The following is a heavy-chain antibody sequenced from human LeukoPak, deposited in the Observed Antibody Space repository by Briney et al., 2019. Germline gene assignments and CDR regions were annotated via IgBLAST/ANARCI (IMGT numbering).Heavy chain of an antibody. CDR2: IYYSGST. CDR3: ASDSGSYFDY. D-gene: IGHD1-26*01. J-gene: IGHJ4*02. Sequence: SETLSLTCTVSGGSISSYDWSWIRRPPGKGLEWIGYIYYSGSTNYNPSLKSRVTISVDTSKNQFSLKLSSVTAADTAVYYCASDSGSYFDYWGQGTLVTVSS. CDR1: GGSISSYD. V-gene: IGHV4-59*01.